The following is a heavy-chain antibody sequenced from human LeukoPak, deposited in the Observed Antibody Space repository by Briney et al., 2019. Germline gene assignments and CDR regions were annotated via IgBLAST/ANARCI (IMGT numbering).Heavy chain of an antibody. J-gene: IGHJ4*02. CDR1: GYTFTGYY. D-gene: IGHD6-19*01. Sequence: GASVKVSCKASGYTFTGYYLHWVRQAPGQGLEWMGIINPSGGSTSYAQKFQGRVTMTRGMSTSTVYMELSSLRSEDTAVYYCARDGRSSGWYDYWGQGTLVTVSS. CDR2: INPSGGST. V-gene: IGHV1-46*01. CDR3: ARDGRSSGWYDY.